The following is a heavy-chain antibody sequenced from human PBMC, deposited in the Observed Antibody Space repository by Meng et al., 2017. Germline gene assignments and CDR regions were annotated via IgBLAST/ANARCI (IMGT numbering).Heavy chain of an antibody. Sequence: VLLVQAGAEGKKPGFSVKVSCKATGGTCISYAISWVRQAPGQGLEWMGGIIPIFVTANYAKKFQGRVTITADKSTSTAYMELSSLRSEDTAVYYCARVGTTDAFWGQGTLVTVSS. V-gene: IGHV1-69*06. D-gene: IGHD2-2*01. CDR1: GGTCISYA. CDR2: IIPIFVTA. CDR3: ARVGTTDAF. J-gene: IGHJ4*02.